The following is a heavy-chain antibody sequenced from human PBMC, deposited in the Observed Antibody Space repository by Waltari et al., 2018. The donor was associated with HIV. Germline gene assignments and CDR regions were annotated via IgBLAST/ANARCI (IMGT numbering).Heavy chain of an antibody. CDR1: GYNFTNYW. CDR3: ARDSYDSSGSLHFDF. D-gene: IGHD3-22*01. V-gene: IGHV5-51*03. CDR2: IDPGDADT. Sequence: EVQLVQSGAEVKKPGESLKISCKGSGYNFTNYWIGWVRQMPGKGLEWMCIIDPGDADTRYSPSFQGQVTISADKAIRTAYLQWSSLKASDTAMYYCARDSYDSSGSLHFDFWGQGTLVTVSS. J-gene: IGHJ4*02.